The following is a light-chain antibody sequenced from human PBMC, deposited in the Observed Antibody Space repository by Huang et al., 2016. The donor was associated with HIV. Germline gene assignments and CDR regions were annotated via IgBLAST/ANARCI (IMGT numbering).Light chain of an antibody. J-gene: IGKJ1*01. CDR3: QQYNDWPRT. V-gene: IGKV3-15*01. Sequence: EIVMTQSPAILSVSPGDRATLSCRASQSISSNLALYQQKPGRAPRLLIYGASTRANGIPPRFSGSGSGTDFTLTVNSLQSEDFALYYCQQYNDWPRTFGQGTKVEIK. CDR2: GAS. CDR1: QSISSN.